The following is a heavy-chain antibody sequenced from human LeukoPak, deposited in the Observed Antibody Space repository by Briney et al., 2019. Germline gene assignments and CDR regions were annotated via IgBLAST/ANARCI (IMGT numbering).Heavy chain of an antibody. D-gene: IGHD5-24*01. J-gene: IGHJ4*02. CDR3: ARGRWLQFSD. V-gene: IGHV4-59*01. CDR2: IYFTGST. CDR1: GGSISNYY. Sequence: SETLSLTCTVSGGSISNYYWNWIRQPPGKGLEWIGYIYFTGSTNYNPSPKSRVTMSLDTSKNQFSLKLSSVTAADTAIYYCARGRWLQFSDWGPGTLVTVSS.